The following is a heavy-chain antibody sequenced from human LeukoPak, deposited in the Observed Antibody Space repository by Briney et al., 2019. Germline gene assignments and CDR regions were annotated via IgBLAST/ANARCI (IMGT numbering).Heavy chain of an antibody. CDR3: ARGSYDSSDFEYFHH. D-gene: IGHD3-22*01. Sequence: GASVKVSCKASGYTFTSYDINWVRQAPGQGREGMGWINPNSGGTNYAQKFQGRVTMTRDTSIGTAYMELNRLRSDDTAVYYCARGSYDSSDFEYFHHWGQGTMVTVSS. CDR1: GYTFTSYD. J-gene: IGHJ1*01. V-gene: IGHV1-2*02. CDR2: INPNSGGT.